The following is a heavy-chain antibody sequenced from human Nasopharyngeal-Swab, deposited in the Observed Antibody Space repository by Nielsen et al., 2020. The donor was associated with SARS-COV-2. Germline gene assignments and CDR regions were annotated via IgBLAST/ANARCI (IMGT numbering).Heavy chain of an antibody. V-gene: IGHV3-21*04. Sequence: GESLKISCAASGFTFSSYSMNWVRQAPGKGPEWVSSISSSSSYIYYADSVKGRFTISRDNSKNTLYLQMNSLRAEDTAVYYCAKPVALEWLLYSENYYYYGMDVWGQGTTVTVSS. CDR1: GFTFSSYS. D-gene: IGHD3-3*01. CDR2: ISSSSSYI. CDR3: AKPVALEWLLYSENYYYYGMDV. J-gene: IGHJ6*01.